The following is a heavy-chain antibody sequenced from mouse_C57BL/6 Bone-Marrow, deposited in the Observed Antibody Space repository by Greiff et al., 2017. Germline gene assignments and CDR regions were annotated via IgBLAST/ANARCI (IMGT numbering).Heavy chain of an antibody. CDR1: GYTFTSYW. D-gene: IGHD1-1*01. CDR3: ARFEFITGY. V-gene: IGHV1-55*01. Sequence: QVQLKQPGAELVKPGASVKMSCKASGYTFTSYWITWVKQRPGQGLVWIGDIYPGSGSTNYNEKFKSKATLTVDTSSSTAYMQLSSLTSEDSAVYYCARFEFITGYWGQGTTLTVSS. J-gene: IGHJ2*01. CDR2: IYPGSGST.